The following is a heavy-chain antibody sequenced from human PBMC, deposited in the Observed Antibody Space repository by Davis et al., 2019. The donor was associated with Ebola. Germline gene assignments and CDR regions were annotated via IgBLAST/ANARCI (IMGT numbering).Heavy chain of an antibody. Sequence: SGPTLVKPTQTLTLTCTVSGFSLSNARMGVGWIRQPPGKALEWLALIYWDDDKRYSPSLKSRLTITKDTSKNQVVLTMTNMDPVDTATYYCAHVPTGDYYYYGMDVWGQGTTVTVSS. CDR2: IYWDDDK. CDR1: GFSLSNARMG. D-gene: IGHD7-27*01. J-gene: IGHJ6*02. CDR3: AHVPTGDYYYYGMDV. V-gene: IGHV2-5*02.